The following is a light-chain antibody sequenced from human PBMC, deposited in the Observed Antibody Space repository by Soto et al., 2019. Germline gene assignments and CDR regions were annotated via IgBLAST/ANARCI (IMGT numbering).Light chain of an antibody. CDR1: QGISNY. CDR2: AAS. J-gene: IGKJ4*01. Sequence: DIQMTQSPSSLSASVGDRVTITCRASQGISNYLAWYQQKPGTVPKLLIYAASTSQSGVPSRFSGSGSGTDFTLTISSLQPEDVATYYCQKCGVAPFTFGGGTKVEIK. V-gene: IGKV1-27*01. CDR3: QKCGVAPFT.